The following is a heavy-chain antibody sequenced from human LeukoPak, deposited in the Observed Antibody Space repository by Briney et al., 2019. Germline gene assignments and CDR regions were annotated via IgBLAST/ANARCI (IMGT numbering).Heavy chain of an antibody. D-gene: IGHD3-22*01. CDR2: IYHSGST. V-gene: IGHV4-59*04. Sequence: SETLSLTCTVSGGSISSYYWSWLRQPPGKGLEWIGSIYHSGSTYYNPSLKSRVTISVDTSKNQFSLKLSSVTAADTAVYYCACRNGYYYAQYYYWGQGTPVTVSS. CDR3: ACRNGYYYAQYYY. CDR1: GGSISSYY. J-gene: IGHJ4*02.